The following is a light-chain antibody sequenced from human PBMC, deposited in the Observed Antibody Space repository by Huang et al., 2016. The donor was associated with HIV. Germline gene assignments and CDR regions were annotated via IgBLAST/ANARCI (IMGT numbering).Light chain of an antibody. CDR2: AAS. CDR1: QGIDSW. Sequence: DIQMTQSPSSVTASVGDRVTITCRASQGIDSWLAWYQQRPGKAPKVLIYAASSLQGGVPSRFSGSGSGTDFSLPINTLQPEDFATYYCLQTNSFPYTFGQGTNLEI. V-gene: IGKV1D-12*01. CDR3: LQTNSFPYT. J-gene: IGKJ2*01.